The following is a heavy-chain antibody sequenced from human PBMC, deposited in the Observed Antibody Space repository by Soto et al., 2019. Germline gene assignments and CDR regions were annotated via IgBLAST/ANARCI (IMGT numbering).Heavy chain of an antibody. Sequence: SDTLSLNCTVSGGSISSSRYYWGWIRQPPGKRLEWIGSIYYSGSTYYTPSLKSRVTISVDTSMNQFSLKLSSVTAADTAVYYCAGKTSDPRGYSYGYFDYWGQGTLVTVS. V-gene: IGHV4-39*01. J-gene: IGHJ4*02. CDR1: GGSISSSRYY. CDR2: IYYSGST. CDR3: AGKTSDPRGYSYGYFDY. D-gene: IGHD5-18*01.